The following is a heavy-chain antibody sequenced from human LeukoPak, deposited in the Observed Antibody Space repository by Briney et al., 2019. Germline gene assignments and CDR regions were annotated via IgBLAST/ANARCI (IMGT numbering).Heavy chain of an antibody. CDR1: GFTFSTYW. D-gene: IGHD3-10*01. J-gene: IGHJ6*02. CDR3: VRDQSSFGSGGYGLGV. CDR2: IKSDGSST. V-gene: IGHV3-74*01. Sequence: GGSLRLSCAASGFTFSTYWMHWVRQVTGSGLVWVSRIKSDGSSTSYADSVKGRFTISRDNAKNTLYLQMNSLRAEDTAIYYCVRDQSSFGSGGYGLGVWGQGTTVTVSS.